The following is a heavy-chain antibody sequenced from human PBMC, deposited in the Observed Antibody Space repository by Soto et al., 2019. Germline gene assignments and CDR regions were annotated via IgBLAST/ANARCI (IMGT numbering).Heavy chain of an antibody. J-gene: IGHJ3*02. CDR2: IYYSGST. CDR1: GVSIRSINYY. V-gene: IGHV4-31*03. D-gene: IGHD2-15*01. CDR3: ARDRYCSGSSCWPGDAFDI. Sequence: PSVTLSLTCTVSGVSIRSINYYWSWIRQHPGKGLEWIGYIYYSGSTYYNPSLKSRVTISLDASKSQFSLKLASVTAADSAVYYCARDRYCSGSSCWPGDAFDIWGQGTMVTVSS.